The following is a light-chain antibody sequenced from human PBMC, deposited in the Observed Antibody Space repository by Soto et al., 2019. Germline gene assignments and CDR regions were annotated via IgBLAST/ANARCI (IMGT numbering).Light chain of an antibody. V-gene: IGKV3-15*01. CDR2: GAS. Sequence: EILMTQSPASLSVSPGERANLSCTASHSINRYLAWYQQKAGQAPRLLIHGASTWATGVPARFSGSGSGTEFTLTISSLQSEDFAFYYCQQYNNWPRTFGQGTKVDIK. J-gene: IGKJ1*01. CDR3: QQYNNWPRT. CDR1: HSINRY.